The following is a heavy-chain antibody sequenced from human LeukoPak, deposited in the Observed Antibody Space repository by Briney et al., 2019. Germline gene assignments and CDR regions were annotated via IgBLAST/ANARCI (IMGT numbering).Heavy chain of an antibody. J-gene: IGHJ6*03. D-gene: IGHD3-22*01. CDR2: IIPIFGTA. CDR1: GGTFSSYA. V-gene: IGHV1-69*05. CDR3: ARDLVYYDSSGYVRDYYYYMDV. Sequence: SVKVSCEASGGTFSSYAISWVRQAPGQGLEWMGGIIPIFGTANYAQKFQGRVTITTDESTSTAYMKLSSLRSEDTAVYYCARDLVYYDSSGYVRDYYYYMDVWGKGTTVTVSS.